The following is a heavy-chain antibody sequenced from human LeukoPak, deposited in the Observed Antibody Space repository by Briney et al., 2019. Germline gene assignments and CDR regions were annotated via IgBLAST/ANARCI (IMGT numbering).Heavy chain of an antibody. D-gene: IGHD6-19*01. CDR2: INHSGST. CDR1: GGSFSGYY. J-gene: IGHJ5*02. CDR3: ASGGYSSGWYGLAPEGNWFDP. Sequence: SETLSLTCAVYGGSFSGYYWSWLRQPPGKGLEWIGEINHSGSTNYNPSLKSRVTISVDTSKNQFSLKLSSVTAADTAVYYCASGGYSSGWYGLAPEGNWFDPWGQGTLVTVSS. V-gene: IGHV4-34*01.